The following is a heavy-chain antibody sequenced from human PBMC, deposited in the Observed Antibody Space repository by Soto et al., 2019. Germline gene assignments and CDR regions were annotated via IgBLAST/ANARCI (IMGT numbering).Heavy chain of an antibody. CDR2: IYFTGNT. D-gene: IGHD6-25*01. Sequence: SETLSLTCTASGGSITSSSHFWGWVRQPPGKGLEWIGTIYFTGNTYYTPSLKSRLTMSIDTSKNEFSLRLNSVTAADTAVYYCAGQTFTIAAASYGRSNSFDPWGLVTLVTVST. J-gene: IGHJ5*02. CDR1: GGSITSSSHF. CDR3: AGQTFTIAAASYGRSNSFDP. V-gene: IGHV4-39*01.